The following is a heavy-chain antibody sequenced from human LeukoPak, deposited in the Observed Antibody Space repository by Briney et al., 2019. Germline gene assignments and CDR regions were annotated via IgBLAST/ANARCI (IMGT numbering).Heavy chain of an antibody. J-gene: IGHJ4*02. Sequence: GGSLRLSCAASEFTFSSYGMHWVRQAPGKGLEWVAVISYDGSNKYYADSVKGRFTVSRDNSKNTLYLQMSSLRAEDTAVYHYAKDRGDIVVVIVATFSFDNWGQGTLVTVSS. V-gene: IGHV3-30*18. CDR1: EFTFSSYG. D-gene: IGHD2-15*01. CDR2: ISYDGSNK. CDR3: AKDRGDIVVVIVATFSFDN.